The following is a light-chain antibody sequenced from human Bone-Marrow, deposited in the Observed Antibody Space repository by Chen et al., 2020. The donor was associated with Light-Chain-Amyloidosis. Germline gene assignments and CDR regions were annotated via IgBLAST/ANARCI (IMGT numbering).Light chain of an antibody. CDR1: QSVLHSPNNKNY. CDR3: QQYYSTPQT. J-gene: IGKJ2*01. V-gene: IGKV4-1*01. Sequence: DIVMTQSPASLAVSLGERATINCKSSQSVLHSPNNKNYLAWYQQKPGQPPKLLIYWASTRESGVPDRFSGSGFGTDFTLTISSLQAEDVAVDYCQQYYSTPQTFGQGTKLEIK. CDR2: WAS.